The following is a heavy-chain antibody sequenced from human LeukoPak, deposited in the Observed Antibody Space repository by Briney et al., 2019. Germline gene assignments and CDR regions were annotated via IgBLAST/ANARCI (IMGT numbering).Heavy chain of an antibody. CDR3: ATEVRIAVAGTHYYYGMDV. CDR2: FDPEDGET. V-gene: IGHV1-24*01. D-gene: IGHD6-19*01. Sequence: ASVKVSCKASGGTFSSYAISWVRQAPGKGLEWMGGFDPEDGETIYAQKFQGRVTMTEDTSTDTAYMELSSLRSEDTAVYYCATEVRIAVAGTHYYYGMDVWGQGTTVTVSS. J-gene: IGHJ6*02. CDR1: GGTFSSYA.